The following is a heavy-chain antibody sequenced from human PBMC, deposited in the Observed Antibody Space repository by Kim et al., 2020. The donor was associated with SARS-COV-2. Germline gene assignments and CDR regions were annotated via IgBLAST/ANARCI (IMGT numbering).Heavy chain of an antibody. V-gene: IGHV3-30*18. D-gene: IGHD1-20*01. J-gene: IGHJ6*02. CDR3: AKDRGISGTTIEDAMDV. CDR1: GLIFTNFA. Sequence: GGSLRLSCAASGLIFTNFAMHWVRQAPGKGLEWVAVISFDGRIKYYRDSVRGRFAISRDNDKKTMSLQMNSLRPDDTAVYYCAKDRGISGTTIEDAMDVWGRGTTVTVSS. CDR2: ISFDGRIK.